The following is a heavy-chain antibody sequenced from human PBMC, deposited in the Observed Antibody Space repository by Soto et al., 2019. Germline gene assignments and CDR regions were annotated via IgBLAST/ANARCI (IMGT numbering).Heavy chain of an antibody. Sequence: EVQLVESGGGLVKPGGSLSLSCAASGFTFSSYSMNWVRQAPGKGLEWVSSISSSSSYIYYADSVKGRFTISRDNAKNSLYLQMNSLRAEDTAVYYCARDYYEFWSGYARNNWFDPWGQGTLVTVSS. V-gene: IGHV3-21*01. D-gene: IGHD3-3*01. J-gene: IGHJ5*02. CDR2: ISSSSSYI. CDR3: ARDYYEFWSGYARNNWFDP. CDR1: GFTFSSYS.